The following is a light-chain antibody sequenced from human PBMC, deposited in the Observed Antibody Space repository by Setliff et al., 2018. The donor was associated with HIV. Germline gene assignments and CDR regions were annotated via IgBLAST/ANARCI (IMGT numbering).Light chain of an antibody. V-gene: IGKV4-1*01. CDR3: QQYHSPPPT. J-gene: IGKJ1*01. Sequence: DVVITQFPDSLSVSLGERATINCKSSQSVLYNSNNKNYLAWYQHKPGQPPKLLIYWASTRESGVPDRFSGSGSGTDFTLTISSLQAEDVAVYYCQQYHSPPPTFDQGTKVDIK. CDR2: WAS. CDR1: QSVLYNSNNKNY.